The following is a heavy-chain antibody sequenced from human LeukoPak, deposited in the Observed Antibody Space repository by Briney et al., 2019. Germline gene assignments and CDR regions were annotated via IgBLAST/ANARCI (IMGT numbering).Heavy chain of an antibody. Sequence: PGGSLRLSCAASGFTFSSYAMSWVRQAPGKGLEWVSAIRGSGGSTYYADSVKGRFTISRDNSKNTLYLQMNSLRAEDTAVYYCAKGVYSSSWYMYYFDYWGQGTLVTVSS. CDR1: GFTFSSYA. D-gene: IGHD6-13*01. CDR3: AKGVYSSSWYMYYFDY. J-gene: IGHJ4*02. V-gene: IGHV3-23*01. CDR2: IRGSGGST.